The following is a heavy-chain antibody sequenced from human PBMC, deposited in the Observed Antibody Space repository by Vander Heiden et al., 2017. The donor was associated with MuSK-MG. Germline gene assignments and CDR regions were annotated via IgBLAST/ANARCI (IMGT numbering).Heavy chain of an antibody. CDR1: GLTFSSYA. CDR3: APNYDYIWGSFPSDAFDI. CDR2: ISYDGSNK. V-gene: IGHV3-30-3*01. D-gene: IGHD3-16*01. J-gene: IGHJ3*02. Sequence: QGQLVESGGGVVQPGRSLRLSFAASGLTFSSYARHGVRQAPGKGLEWVAVISYDGSNKYYADSVKGRFTISRDNSKNTLYLQMNSLRAEDTAVYYCAPNYDYIWGSFPSDAFDIWGQGTMVTVSS.